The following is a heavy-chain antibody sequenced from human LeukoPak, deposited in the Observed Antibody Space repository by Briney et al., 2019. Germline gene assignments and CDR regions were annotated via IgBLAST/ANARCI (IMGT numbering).Heavy chain of an antibody. D-gene: IGHD1-26*01. Sequence: GGSLRLSSAHSGFTSCRDWTSWVRQAPGKGLEWVANIKQDGSEKYYVDSVKGRFTISRDNAKNSLYLQMNSLRAEDTAVYYCARVQWELRAVGSYMDYWGQGTLVTVSS. CDR2: IKQDGSEK. J-gene: IGHJ4*02. CDR3: ARVQWELRAVGSYMDY. V-gene: IGHV3-7*01. CDR1: GFTSCRDW.